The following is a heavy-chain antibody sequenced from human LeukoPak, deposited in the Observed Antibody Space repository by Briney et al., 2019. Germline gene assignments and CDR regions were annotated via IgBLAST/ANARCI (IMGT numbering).Heavy chain of an antibody. Sequence: WASVKVSCKASGGTFSSYAISWVRQAPGQGLDWMGGIIPIFGTANYAQKFQGRLTITTDESTSTAYMELSSLRTDDTAVYYCGRGRGAIYGDYLGGDFDIWGQGTMVTVSS. V-gene: IGHV1-69*05. D-gene: IGHD4-17*01. CDR3: GRGRGAIYGDYLGGDFDI. J-gene: IGHJ3*02. CDR1: GGTFSSYA. CDR2: IIPIFGTA.